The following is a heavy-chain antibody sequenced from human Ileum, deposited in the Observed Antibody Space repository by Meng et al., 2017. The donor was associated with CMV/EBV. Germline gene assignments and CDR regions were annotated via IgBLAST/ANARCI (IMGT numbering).Heavy chain of an antibody. D-gene: IGHD3-16*01. CDR2: IYSDGTTT. CDR3: TKDDNGYTGEGGY. V-gene: IGHV3-23*03. J-gene: IGHJ4*02. CDR1: GFTFSNYA. Sequence: CAASGFTFSNYAMSWVRQAPGKGLEWVSVIYSDGTTTFYADSVKGRFTIFRADLENTLYLQMNSLRAEDTAVYYCTKDDNGYTGEGGYWGQGTLVTVSS.